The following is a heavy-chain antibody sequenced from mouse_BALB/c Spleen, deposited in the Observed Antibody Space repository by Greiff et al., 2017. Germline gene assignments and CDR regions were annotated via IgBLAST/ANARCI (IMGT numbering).Heavy chain of an antibody. Sequence: EVKLVESGPGLVKPSQSLSLTCTVTGYSITSDYAWNWIRQFPGNKLEWMGYISYSGSTSYNPSLKSRISITRDTSKNQFFLQLNSVTTEDTATYYCARWCYDSYYFDYWGQGTTLTVSS. CDR2: ISYSGST. J-gene: IGHJ2*01. D-gene: IGHD2-12*01. V-gene: IGHV3-2*02. CDR3: ARWCYDSYYFDY. CDR1: GYSITSDYA.